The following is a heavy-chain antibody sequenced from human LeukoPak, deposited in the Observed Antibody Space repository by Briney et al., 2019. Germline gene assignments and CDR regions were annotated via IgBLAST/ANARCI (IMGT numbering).Heavy chain of an antibody. CDR1: GGSISSHY. V-gene: IGHV4-59*11. J-gene: IGHJ5*02. D-gene: IGHD3-22*01. Sequence: SETLSLTCTVSGGSISSHYWSWIRQPPGKGLEWIGYIYYSGSTTYNPSLKSRVTISVDTSKNQFSLKLSSVTAADTAVYYCARMSDYYDSSGYAWSLFDPWGQGTLVTVYS. CDR2: IYYSGST. CDR3: ARMSDYYDSSGYAWSLFDP.